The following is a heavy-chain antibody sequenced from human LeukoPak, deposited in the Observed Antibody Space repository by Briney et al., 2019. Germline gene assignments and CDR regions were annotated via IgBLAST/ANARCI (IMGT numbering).Heavy chain of an antibody. CDR2: IYHSGSA. J-gene: IGHJ4*02. Sequence: SETLSLTCTVSGYSISSGYYWGWIRHPPAKGMEWSGSIYHSGSASYNPSLQSRVVISVEVSKSQFSLKLTSVTAADTAVYYCARGLYGSGSYHLDYCGQGALVSVSS. D-gene: IGHD3-10*01. V-gene: IGHV4-38-2*02. CDR3: ARGLYGSGSYHLDY. CDR1: GYSISSGYY.